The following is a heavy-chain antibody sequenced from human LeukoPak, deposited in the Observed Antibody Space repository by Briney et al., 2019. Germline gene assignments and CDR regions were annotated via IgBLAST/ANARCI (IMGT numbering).Heavy chain of an antibody. V-gene: IGHV4-59*01. D-gene: IGHD6-13*01. Sequence: SETLSLTCTVSGGSISSYYWSWIRQPPGKGLEWIGYIYYSGSTNYNPSLKSRVTISVDTSKNQFSLKLSSVTAADTAVYYCARGGSSSWYNYWGQGTLVTVSS. CDR1: GGSISSYY. CDR3: ARGGSSSWYNY. CDR2: IYYSGST. J-gene: IGHJ4*02.